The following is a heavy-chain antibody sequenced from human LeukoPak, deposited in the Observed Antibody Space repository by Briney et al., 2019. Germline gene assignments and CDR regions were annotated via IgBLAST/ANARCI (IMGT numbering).Heavy chain of an antibody. CDR1: GFTFSSYS. V-gene: IGHV3-23*01. CDR3: AKCHYDSSGYYFGAFDI. Sequence: GGSLRLSCAASGFTFSSYSMSWVRPAPGKGVEWVSGIYGSGGSTYYADSVKGRFTVSRDNSKNTLYLRMSSLRAEDTAVYYCAKCHYDSSGYYFGAFDIWGQGTMVTVSS. D-gene: IGHD3-22*01. CDR2: IYGSGGST. J-gene: IGHJ3*02.